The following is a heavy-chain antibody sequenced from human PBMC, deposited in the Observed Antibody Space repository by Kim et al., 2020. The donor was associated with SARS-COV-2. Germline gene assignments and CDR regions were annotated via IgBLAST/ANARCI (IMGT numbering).Heavy chain of an antibody. CDR3: ARGPPYNWNYVP. CDR1: GGSFSGYY. D-gene: IGHD1-7*01. Sequence: SETLSLTCAVYGGSFSGYYWSWIRQPPGKGLEWIGEINHSGSTNYNPSLKSRVTISVDTSKNQFSLKLSSVTAADTAVYYCARGPPYNWNYVPWGQGTMVTVSS. J-gene: IGHJ3*01. CDR2: INHSGST. V-gene: IGHV4-34*01.